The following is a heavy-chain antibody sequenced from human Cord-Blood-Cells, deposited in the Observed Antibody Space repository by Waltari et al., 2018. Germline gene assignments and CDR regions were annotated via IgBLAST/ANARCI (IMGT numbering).Heavy chain of an antibody. CDR3: AREWGYFDFWSGYAYWFDP. D-gene: IGHD3-3*01. Sequence: QVQLQESGPGLVKPSQTLSLTCTVSGGSISSGDYYWSWIRQPPGKGLEWIGYIDYSGSTYYNPSLKSRVTISVDTSKNQFSLKLSSVTAADTAMYYCAREWGYFDFWSGYAYWFDPWGQGTLVTVSS. J-gene: IGHJ5*02. CDR2: IDYSGST. CDR1: GGSISSGDYY. V-gene: IGHV4-30-4*01.